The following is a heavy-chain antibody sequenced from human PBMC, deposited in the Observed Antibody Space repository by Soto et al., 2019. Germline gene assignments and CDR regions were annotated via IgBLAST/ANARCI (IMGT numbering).Heavy chain of an antibody. CDR2: ISSSSAFI. CDR1: GFNFDGSS. CDR3: AKGLRRIGTEIDY. V-gene: IGHV3-21*01. J-gene: IGHJ4*02. D-gene: IGHD3-16*01. Sequence: GSLRLSCVGSGFNFDGSSMNWVRQAPGRGLEWVSVISSSSAFIYYSDSVKGRFTISRDNANNSVFLQMDSLRPEDSAVYFCAKGLRRIGTEIDYWGQGTLVTVSS.